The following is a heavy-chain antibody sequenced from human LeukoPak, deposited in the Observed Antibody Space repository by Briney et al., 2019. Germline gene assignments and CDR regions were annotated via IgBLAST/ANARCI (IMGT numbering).Heavy chain of an antibody. V-gene: IGHV4-59*01. J-gene: IGHJ4*02. Sequence: NPSETLSLTCTVSGGSISSYYWSWIRQPPGKGLEWIGYIYYSGSTNYNPSLKSRVTISVDTSKNQFSLKLSSVTAADTAVYYCARGLSGVPFDYWGQGTLVTVSS. D-gene: IGHD3-10*01. CDR1: GGSISSYY. CDR2: IYYSGST. CDR3: ARGLSGVPFDY.